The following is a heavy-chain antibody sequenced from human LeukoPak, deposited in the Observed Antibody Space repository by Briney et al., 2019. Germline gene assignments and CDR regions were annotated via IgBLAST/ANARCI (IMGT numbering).Heavy chain of an antibody. Sequence: PSETLSLTCTVSGGSISSSSYYGGWVRQPPGRGLEWLGSIYYSGSTYYNPSLKSRVTISVDTSKNQFSLKLSSVTAADTAVYYCARDQGIAAAAPVDPWGQGTLVTVSS. D-gene: IGHD6-13*01. J-gene: IGHJ5*02. CDR1: GGSISSSSYY. CDR3: ARDQGIAAAAPVDP. V-gene: IGHV4-39*07. CDR2: IYYSGST.